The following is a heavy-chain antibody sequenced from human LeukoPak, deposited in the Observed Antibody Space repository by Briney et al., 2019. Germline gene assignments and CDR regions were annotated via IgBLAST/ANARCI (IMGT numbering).Heavy chain of an antibody. J-gene: IGHJ1*01. CDR3: GRDFYYDSLQYFQH. Sequence: AASVKVSCKASRGTFSSYAIRWLRQAPGQGLEWMGGIFLIFCTANFAQKLQGRVTITADESTGTAYMELWRLRSQGTALCVCGRDFYYDSLQYFQHWGQGTLVTVSS. D-gene: IGHD3-22*01. CDR1: RGTFSSYA. V-gene: IGHV1-69*13. CDR2: IFLIFCTA.